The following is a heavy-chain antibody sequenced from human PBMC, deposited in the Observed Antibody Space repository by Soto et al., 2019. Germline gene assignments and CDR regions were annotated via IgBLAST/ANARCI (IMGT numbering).Heavy chain of an antibody. D-gene: IGHD5-18*01. Sequence: QVQLVQSGAEVKKPGSSVKVSCKASGGTFSSYAISWVRQAPGQGLEWMGGIIPIFGTANYAQKFQGRVTMTADESTSTAYMSLGSLRSEDTAVYYCARDPLDSYGYLDYWGQGTLVTVSS. V-gene: IGHV1-69*12. CDR1: GGTFSSYA. CDR2: IIPIFGTA. J-gene: IGHJ4*02. CDR3: ARDPLDSYGYLDY.